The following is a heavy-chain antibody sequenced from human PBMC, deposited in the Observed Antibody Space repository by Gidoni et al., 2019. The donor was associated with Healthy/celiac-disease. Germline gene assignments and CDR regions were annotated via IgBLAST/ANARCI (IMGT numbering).Heavy chain of an antibody. CDR1: GFTFSSYA. CDR2: LSYDGSNK. J-gene: IGHJ4*02. V-gene: IGHV3-30-3*01. CDR3: ARRGGQVSDY. Sequence: QVQLVESGGGVVQPGRSLRLSCASSGFTFSSYAMHWVRQAPGKGLVWVAVLSYDGSNKYYADSVKGRFTISRDNSKNTLYLQMNSLRAEDTAVYYCARRGGQVSDYWGQGTLVTVSS. D-gene: IGHD3-10*01.